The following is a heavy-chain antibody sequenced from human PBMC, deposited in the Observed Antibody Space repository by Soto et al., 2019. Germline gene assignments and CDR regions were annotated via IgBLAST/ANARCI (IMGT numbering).Heavy chain of an antibody. CDR2: ISAYNGST. V-gene: IGHV1-18*01. D-gene: IGHD5-18*01. Sequence: ASVKVSCKASGYTFTSYGISWVRQAPGQGLEWMGWISAYNGSTNYAQKLQGRVTMTTDTSTSTAYMELRSLRSDDTAVYYCGYSYGPYYYYMDVWVKGTTVTVSS. CDR3: GYSYGPYYYYMDV. J-gene: IGHJ6*03. CDR1: GYTFTSYG.